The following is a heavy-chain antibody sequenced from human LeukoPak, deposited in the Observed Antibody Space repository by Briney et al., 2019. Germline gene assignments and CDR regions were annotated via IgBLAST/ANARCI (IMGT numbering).Heavy chain of an antibody. CDR2: ISGSGGST. CDR1: GFTFSSYA. J-gene: IGHJ4*02. CDR3: AKRLRAAGTFFDGIDY. V-gene: IGHV3-23*01. D-gene: IGHD6-13*01. Sequence: PGRSLRLSCAASGFTFSSYAMSWVRQAPGKGLEWVSAISGSGGSTYYADSVKGRFTISRDNSKNTLYLQMNSLRAEDTAVYYCAKRLRAAGTFFDGIDYWGQGTLVTVSS.